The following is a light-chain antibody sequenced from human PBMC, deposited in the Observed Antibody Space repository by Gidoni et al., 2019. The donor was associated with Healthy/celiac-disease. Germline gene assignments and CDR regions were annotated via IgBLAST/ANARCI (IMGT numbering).Light chain of an antibody. CDR3: AAWDDSLNGVV. J-gene: IGLJ2*01. Sequence: QSVLTQQPSASGTPGQRVTISCSGSSSNIGSNTVTWYQQRPGTAPKLLIYSTNQRPSAVPDRCSGSKSGTSASLAISGLQSEDEADYYCAAWDDSLNGVVFGGGTKLTVL. CDR2: STN. V-gene: IGLV1-44*01. CDR1: SSNIGSNT.